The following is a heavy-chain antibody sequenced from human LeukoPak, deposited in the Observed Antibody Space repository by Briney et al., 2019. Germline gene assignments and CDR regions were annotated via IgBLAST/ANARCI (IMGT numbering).Heavy chain of an antibody. J-gene: IGHJ1*01. CDR1: GFTFSSYW. V-gene: IGHV3-74*01. D-gene: IGHD3-22*01. CDR3: ARAPSEIGGYYPEYFRH. Sequence: GGSLRLSCAASGFTFSSYWMHWVRQAPGKGLVWVSRIKGDGNTKYADSVKGRFTISRDNAKNTVSLQMNSLRAEDTGVYYRARAPSEIGGYYPEYFRHWGQGTLVTVSS. CDR2: IKGDGNT.